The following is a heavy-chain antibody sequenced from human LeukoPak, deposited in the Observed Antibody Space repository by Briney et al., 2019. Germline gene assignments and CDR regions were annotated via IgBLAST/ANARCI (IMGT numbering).Heavy chain of an antibody. CDR1: GFTFSSYA. V-gene: IGHV3-23*01. CDR3: AKGMTTVTPPDY. CDR2: TSGSGDST. D-gene: IGHD4-17*01. Sequence: GGSLRLSCAASGFTFSSYAMSWVRQTPGKGLEWVSATSGSGDSTYYADSVKGRFTISRDNSKNTLYLQMNSLRAEDTAVYYCAKGMTTVTPPDYWGQGTLVTVSS. J-gene: IGHJ4*02.